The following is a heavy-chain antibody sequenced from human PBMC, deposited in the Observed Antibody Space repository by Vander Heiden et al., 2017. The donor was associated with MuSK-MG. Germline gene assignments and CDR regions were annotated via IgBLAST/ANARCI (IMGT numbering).Heavy chain of an antibody. Sequence: QVTLRESGPALVKPTQTLTLTCTFSGFSLSTSGMSVSWIRQPPGKALEWLARIDWDDDKYYSTSLKTRRTISKDTSKNQVVLTMTNMDPVEKAKYYCARRLLDCSGGSCYGYYFDYWGQGTLVTVS. V-gene: IGHV2-70*15. D-gene: IGHD2-15*01. CDR3: ARRLLDCSGGSCYGYYFDY. CDR2: IDWDDDK. CDR1: GFSLSTSGMS. J-gene: IGHJ4*02.